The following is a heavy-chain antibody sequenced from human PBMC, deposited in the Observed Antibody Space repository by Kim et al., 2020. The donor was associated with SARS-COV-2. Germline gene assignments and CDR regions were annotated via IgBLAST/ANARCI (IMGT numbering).Heavy chain of an antibody. D-gene: IGHD2-15*01. CDR1: GFTFSSYE. Sequence: GGSLRLSCAASGFTFSSYEMNWVRQAPGKGLEWVSYISSSGSTIYYADSVKGRFTISRDNAKNSLYLQMNSLRAEDTAVYYCATTLNCSGGSCYFLYYYYYGMDVWGQGTTVTVSS. V-gene: IGHV3-48*03. CDR3: ATTLNCSGGSCYFLYYYYYGMDV. J-gene: IGHJ6*02. CDR2: ISSSGSTI.